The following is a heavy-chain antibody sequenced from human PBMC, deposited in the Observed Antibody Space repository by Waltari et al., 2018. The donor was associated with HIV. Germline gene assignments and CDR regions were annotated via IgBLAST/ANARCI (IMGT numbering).Heavy chain of an antibody. D-gene: IGHD3-10*01. CDR1: GHTLSELS. Sequence: QVQLVQSGAEVKKPGASVKVSCKVSGHTLSELSMHWVRQVPGKGLEWMGNFDPEDDETIYAQKFQGRVTRTEDTSADTAYMELSSLTSGDTAVYYCATDFSGMVRAYSYYSLDVWGQGTTVTVSS. CDR3: ATDFSGMVRAYSYYSLDV. CDR2: FDPEDDET. V-gene: IGHV1-24*01. J-gene: IGHJ6*02.